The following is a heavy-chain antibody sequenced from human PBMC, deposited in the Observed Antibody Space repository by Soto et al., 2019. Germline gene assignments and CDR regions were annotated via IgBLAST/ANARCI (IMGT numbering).Heavy chain of an antibody. CDR3: ARDSLYYYYMDV. J-gene: IGHJ6*03. CDR1: GYTFTSYA. Sequence: QVQLVQSGVEVKKPGASVKVSCKASGYTFTSYAMHWVRQAPGQRLEWMGWINAGNGNTKYSQKFQGRVTITRDTSASTAYMELSSLRSEDTAVYYCARDSLYYYYMDVWGKGTTVTVSS. CDR2: INAGNGNT. V-gene: IGHV1-3*01.